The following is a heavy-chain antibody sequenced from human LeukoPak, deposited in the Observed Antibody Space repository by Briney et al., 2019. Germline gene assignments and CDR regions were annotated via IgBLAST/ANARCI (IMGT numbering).Heavy chain of an antibody. J-gene: IGHJ4*02. CDR2: ISKGVTT. CDR3: ILTTVTTSIEH. D-gene: IGHD4-11*01. V-gene: IGHV3-53*01. CDR1: GLTVSSNY. Sequence: GGSLRLSCAASGLTVSSNYINWVRQAPGKGLEWVSVISKGVTTHYADSVKGRFTSSSDNSKNTVFLQMNSLRAEDTAIYYCILTTVTTSIEHWGQGTLVTVSS.